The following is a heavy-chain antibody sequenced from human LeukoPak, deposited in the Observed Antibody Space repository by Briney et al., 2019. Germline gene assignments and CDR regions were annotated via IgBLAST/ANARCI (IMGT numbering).Heavy chain of an antibody. CDR2: ILYDGTNT. V-gene: IGHV3-30*04. Sequence: PGGSLRLSCAASGFTFSTYAMHWVRHAPGKWLEGVAFILYDGTNTYSADSVKGRFTISRDNSKNTLYLQMNSLRAEETALYYCARGILTEYAFDIWGQGTMVTVSS. CDR3: ARGILTEYAFDI. J-gene: IGHJ3*02. D-gene: IGHD7-27*01. CDR1: GFTFSTYA.